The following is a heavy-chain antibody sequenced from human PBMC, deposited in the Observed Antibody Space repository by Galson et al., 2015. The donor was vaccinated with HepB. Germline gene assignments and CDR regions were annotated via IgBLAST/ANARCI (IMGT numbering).Heavy chain of an antibody. CDR1: GGSIVSSSHY. D-gene: IGHD2-2*01. J-gene: IGHJ4*02. CDR3: ARPRDCSSATCTAAFDT. V-gene: IGHV4-39*01. Sequence: SETLSLTCTVSGGSIVSSSHYWGWIRQPPGKGLEWIGRIYYGGSGTTLYNPSLKSRVTISVDPTRNQFSLELRSVTAADTAVYYYARPRDCSSATCTAAFDTWGQGTLVTVSS. CDR2: IYYGGSGTT.